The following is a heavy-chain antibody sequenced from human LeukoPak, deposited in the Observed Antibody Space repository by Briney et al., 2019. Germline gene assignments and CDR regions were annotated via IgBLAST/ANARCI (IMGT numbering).Heavy chain of an antibody. CDR1: GGSFSGYY. Sequence: PSETLSLTCAVYGGSFSGYYWSWIRQPPGKGLEWIGEINHSGSTNYNPSLKSRVTISVDTSKNQFSLKLSSVTAADTAVYYCASSMGSAWYYDSSGYYPNWGQGTLVTVSS. J-gene: IGHJ4*02. V-gene: IGHV4-34*01. CDR2: INHSGST. D-gene: IGHD3-22*01. CDR3: ASSMGSAWYYDSSGYYPN.